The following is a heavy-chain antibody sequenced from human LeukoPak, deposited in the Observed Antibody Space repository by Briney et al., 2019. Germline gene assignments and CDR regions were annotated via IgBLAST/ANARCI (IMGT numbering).Heavy chain of an antibody. CDR2: ISYDGSNK. J-gene: IGHJ4*02. CDR1: GFTFSSYA. Sequence: PGRSLRLSCAASGFTFSSYAMHWVRQAPGKGLEWVAVISYDGSNKYYADSVKGRFTISRDNSKNTLYLQMNSLRAEDTAVYYCARDFDQGGADYYFAYWGQGTLVTVSS. D-gene: IGHD3-9*01. CDR3: ARDFDQGGADYYFAY. V-gene: IGHV3-30-3*01.